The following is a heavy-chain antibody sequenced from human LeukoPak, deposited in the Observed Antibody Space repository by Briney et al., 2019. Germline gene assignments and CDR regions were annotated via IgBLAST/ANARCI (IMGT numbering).Heavy chain of an antibody. Sequence: ASGKVSCKASGYTFTMYYIHWVRQAPGQGLEWMGYIGPHSTFTSSPQEFQGRVTMTRDASMSTAYMELTRLTSDDTAVYYCVREGEGPLSKDFDYWGQGTLVTVSS. CDR1: GYTFTMYY. V-gene: IGHV1-2*02. CDR2: IGPHSTFT. J-gene: IGHJ4*02. CDR3: VREGEGPLSKDFDY. D-gene: IGHD2/OR15-2a*01.